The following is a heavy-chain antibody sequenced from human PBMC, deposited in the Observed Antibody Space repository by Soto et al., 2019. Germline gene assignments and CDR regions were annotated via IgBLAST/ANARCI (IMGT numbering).Heavy chain of an antibody. CDR2: MNPNSGNT. V-gene: IGHV1-8*01. CDR3: ARWPDGYYYYGMDV. J-gene: IGHJ6*02. Sequence: QVQLVQSGAEVKKPGASVKVSCKASGYTFTSYDINWVRQATGQGLEWMGWMNPNSGNTGYAQKFQGRVTMTRNTSISPAYMELSSLRSEDTAVYYCARWPDGYYYYGMDVWGQGNTVTVSS. CDR1: GYTFTSYD.